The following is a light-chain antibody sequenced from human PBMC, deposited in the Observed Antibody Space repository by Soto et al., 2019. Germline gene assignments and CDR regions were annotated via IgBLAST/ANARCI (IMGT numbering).Light chain of an antibody. J-gene: IGLJ1*01. Sequence: QSALTQPASVSGSPGQSITVSCTGTSSDLGGYNYVSWYQHHPGKAPKLMIYEVSNRPSGVSNRFSGSKSGNTASLTISGLQAEDEAEYYCSPYTSSDTLVFGTGTKVTVL. CDR2: EVS. V-gene: IGLV2-14*01. CDR1: SSDLGGYNY. CDR3: SPYTSSDTLV.